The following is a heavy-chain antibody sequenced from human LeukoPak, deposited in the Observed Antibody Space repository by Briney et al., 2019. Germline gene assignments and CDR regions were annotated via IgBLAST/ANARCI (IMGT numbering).Heavy chain of an antibody. CDR3: ARARSGYSAYDWIY. D-gene: IGHD5-12*01. CDR2: ISSSSSYI. Sequence: GGSLRLSCAASGFTFSTYSMNWVRQAPGKALEWVSSISSSSSYIYYADSVKGRFTISRDNAKNSLYLQMNSLRAEDTAVYYCARARSGYSAYDWIYWGQGTLVTVSS. CDR1: GFTFSTYS. J-gene: IGHJ4*02. V-gene: IGHV3-21*01.